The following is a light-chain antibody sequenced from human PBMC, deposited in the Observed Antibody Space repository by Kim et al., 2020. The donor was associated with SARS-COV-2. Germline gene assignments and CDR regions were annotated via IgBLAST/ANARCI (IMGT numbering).Light chain of an antibody. CDR1: KLGDKY. Sequence: SYELTQPPSVSVSPGQTASITCSGDKLGDKYACWYQQKPGQSPVLVIYQDSKRPSGIPERFSGSNSGNTATLTISGTQAMDEADYYYQAWDSSTVFGGGTQLTVL. V-gene: IGLV3-1*01. CDR2: QDS. J-gene: IGLJ2*01. CDR3: QAWDSSTV.